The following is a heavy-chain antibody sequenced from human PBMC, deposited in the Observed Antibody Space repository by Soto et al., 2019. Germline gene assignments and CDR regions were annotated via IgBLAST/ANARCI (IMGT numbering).Heavy chain of an antibody. CDR2: IYYSGST. CDR3: ASTAPTVLRYFDWLFPTYGMDV. CDR1: GGSISSGDYY. D-gene: IGHD3-9*01. V-gene: IGHV4-30-4*01. J-gene: IGHJ6*02. Sequence: PSETLSLTCTVSGGSISSGDYYWSWIRQPPGKGPEWIGYIYYSGSTYYNPSLKSRVTISVDTSKNQFSLKLSSVTAADTAVYYCASTAPTVLRYFDWLFPTYGMDVWGQGTTVTVSS.